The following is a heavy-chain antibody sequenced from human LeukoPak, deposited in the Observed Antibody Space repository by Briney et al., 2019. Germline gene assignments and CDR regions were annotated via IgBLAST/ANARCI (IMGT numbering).Heavy chain of an antibody. CDR2: ISSSSSYI. CDR1: GFTFSSYS. D-gene: IGHD6-19*01. Sequence: GGSLRLSCAASGFTFSSYSMNWVRQAPGKGLEWVSSISSSSSYIYYADSVKGRFTISRDNAKNSLYLQMNSLRAEDTAVYYCASRSYSSGWHPDYWGQGTLVTVSS. V-gene: IGHV3-21*01. J-gene: IGHJ4*02. CDR3: ASRSYSSGWHPDY.